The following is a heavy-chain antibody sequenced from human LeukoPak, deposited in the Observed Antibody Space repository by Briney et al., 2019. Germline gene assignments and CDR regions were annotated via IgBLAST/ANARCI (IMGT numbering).Heavy chain of an antibody. CDR1: GYTFTDYG. J-gene: IGHJ4*02. D-gene: IGHD6-19*01. CDR3: AVGYSSGWYSPFDY. Sequence: GASVKVSCKASGYTFTDYGISWVRQAPGQGLEWMGGIIPIFGTANYAQKFQGRVTITADESTSTAYMELSSLRSEDTAVYYCAVGYSSGWYSPFDYWGQGTLVTVSS. V-gene: IGHV1-69*13. CDR2: IIPIFGTA.